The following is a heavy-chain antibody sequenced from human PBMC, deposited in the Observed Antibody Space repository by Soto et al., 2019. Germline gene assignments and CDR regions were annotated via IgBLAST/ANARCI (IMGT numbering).Heavy chain of an antibody. CDR2: IYYIGST. CDR1: GDSSGGGGYY. V-gene: IGHV4-31*03. D-gene: IGHD6-6*01. Sequence: ALETLSLTCTVSGDSSGGGGYYWSWIRLHPGKGLEWIGYIYYIGSTYYNQSLKGRVTMSMEMSTNHFSLEMRSVTAADKAVYFCERVGAGGSSSTHHDDWGPGALVTVSS. J-gene: IGHJ4*02. CDR3: ERVGAGGSSSTHHDD.